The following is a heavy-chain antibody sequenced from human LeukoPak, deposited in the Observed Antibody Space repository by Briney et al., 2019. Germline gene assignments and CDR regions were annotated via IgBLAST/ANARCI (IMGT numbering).Heavy chain of an antibody. Sequence: ASVKVSCKASGYTFIRYGISWVRQAPGQGLEWMGWINPNSGDTNYAQKFQGRVTMTRDTSISTAYMELSRLRSDDTAVYYCARVRYRLAETYIDYWGQGTLVTVSS. J-gene: IGHJ4*02. V-gene: IGHV1-2*02. CDR2: INPNSGDT. CDR3: ARVRYRLAETYIDY. D-gene: IGHD3-16*01. CDR1: GYTFIRYG.